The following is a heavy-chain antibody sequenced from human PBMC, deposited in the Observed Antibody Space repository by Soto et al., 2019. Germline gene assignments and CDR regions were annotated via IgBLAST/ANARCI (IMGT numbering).Heavy chain of an antibody. J-gene: IGHJ6*02. Sequence: ASVKVSCKASGYTFTSFDINWVRQATGQGLKWMGWMNPNSGNTGYTQKFQGRVTMTRNTSISTAYMELSSLRSEDTAVYYCARDIAVAGTYYYYGMDVWGQGTTVTVSS. D-gene: IGHD6-19*01. CDR1: GYTFTSFD. CDR3: ARDIAVAGTYYYYGMDV. CDR2: MNPNSGNT. V-gene: IGHV1-8*01.